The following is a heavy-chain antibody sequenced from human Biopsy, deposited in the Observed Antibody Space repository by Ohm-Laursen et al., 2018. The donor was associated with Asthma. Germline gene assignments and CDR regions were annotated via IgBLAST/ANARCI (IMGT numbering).Heavy chain of an antibody. CDR1: GGAFSNFA. J-gene: IGHJ6*02. Sequence: SVKVSCKTPGGAFSNFAISWVRQAPGQGLEWLGGIMNGFGTTKYAQKVQGRVTITADESTSTAYMEVTSLRSEDTAIYYCARCQVGYSSGWSLLLKKIYYSGMDVWGQGTAVTVSS. V-gene: IGHV1-69*13. CDR2: IMNGFGTT. CDR3: ARCQVGYSSGWSLLLKKIYYSGMDV. D-gene: IGHD6-19*01.